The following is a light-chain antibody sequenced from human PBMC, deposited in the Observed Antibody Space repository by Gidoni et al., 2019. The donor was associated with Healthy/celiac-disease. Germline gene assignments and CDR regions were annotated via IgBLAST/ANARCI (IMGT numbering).Light chain of an antibody. CDR3: QQYGSSLWT. J-gene: IGKJ1*01. CDR1: QSVSSSY. Sequence: EIVLTQSPGTLSLSPGERATLSCRASQSVSSSYLAWYQQKPGQAPRLLIYCASSRATGIPDRFSGSGSGTDFTLTISRLEPEDFAVYYCQQYGSSLWTFXQXTKVEIK. CDR2: CAS. V-gene: IGKV3-20*01.